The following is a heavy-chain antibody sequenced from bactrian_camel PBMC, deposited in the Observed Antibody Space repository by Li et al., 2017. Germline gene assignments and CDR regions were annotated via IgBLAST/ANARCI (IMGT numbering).Heavy chain of an antibody. CDR3: AHDMFDYKY. Sequence: HVQLVESGGGSVQAGGSLRLSCVASGGIVSSYCMGWFRQRGGPEREGLAVIESDGTTRYAKSVKGRFTISRDNAKNTVYLQLNRLKTEDTAMYYCAHDMFDYKYWGQGTQVTVS. J-gene: IGHJ4*01. V-gene: IGHV3S53*01. CDR2: IESDGTT. CDR1: GGIVSSYC.